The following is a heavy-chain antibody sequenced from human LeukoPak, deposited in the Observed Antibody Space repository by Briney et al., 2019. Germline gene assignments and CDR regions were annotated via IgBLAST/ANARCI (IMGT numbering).Heavy chain of an antibody. V-gene: IGHV1-24*01. CDR3: ATPVRGVRWVQFDY. CDR2: FDPEDGET. J-gene: IGHJ4*02. Sequence: ASVKVSCKVSGYTLTELSMHWVRQAPGKGLEWMGGFDPEDGETIYAQKFQGRVTMTEDTSTDTAYMELSSLRSEDTAVYYCATPVRGVRWVQFDYWGQGTLVTVSS. CDR1: GYTLTELS. D-gene: IGHD3-10*01.